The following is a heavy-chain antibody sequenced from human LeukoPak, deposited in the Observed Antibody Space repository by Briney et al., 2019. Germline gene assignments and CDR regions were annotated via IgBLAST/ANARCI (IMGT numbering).Heavy chain of an antibody. V-gene: IGHV3-48*04. CDR2: ISSSSSTI. CDR3: ARDGYCSSTSCFDFDY. CDR1: GFTFSSYN. Sequence: GGSLRLSCAASGFTFSSYNMNWVRQAPGKGLEWVSYISSSSSTIYYADSVKGRFTISRDNAKNSLYLQMNSLRAEDTAVYYCARDGYCSSTSCFDFDYWGQGTLVTVSS. D-gene: IGHD2-2*03. J-gene: IGHJ4*02.